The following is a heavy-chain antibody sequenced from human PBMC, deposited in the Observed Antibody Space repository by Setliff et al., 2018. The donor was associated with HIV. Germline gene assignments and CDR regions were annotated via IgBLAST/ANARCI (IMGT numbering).Heavy chain of an antibody. CDR3: AKSIVGGTTHAFDL. CDR1: GGSIIYTSYY. CDR2: IYYSGSV. D-gene: IGHD1-26*01. V-gene: IGHV4-39*07. J-gene: IGHJ3*01. Sequence: SSETLSLTCTVSGGSIIYTSYYWGWTRQPPGKGLEWIGSIYYSGSVYYNPSLKSRVTISVDTTKNQFSLKVKSVTAADTAVYYCAKSIVGGTTHAFDLWGQGTMVTVSS.